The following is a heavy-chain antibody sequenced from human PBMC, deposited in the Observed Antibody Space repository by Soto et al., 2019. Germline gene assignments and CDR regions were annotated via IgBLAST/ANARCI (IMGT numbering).Heavy chain of an antibody. CDR3: AKDGTITGTTYWGTWFDP. Sequence: GGSLRLSCAASGFTFSSYAMSWVRQAPGKGLEWVSAISGSGGSTYYADSVKGRFTISRDNSKNTLYLQMNSLRAEDTAVYYCAKDGTITGTTYWGTWFDPWGQGTLVTVSS. CDR1: GFTFSSYA. V-gene: IGHV3-23*01. CDR2: ISGSGGST. J-gene: IGHJ5*02. D-gene: IGHD1-20*01.